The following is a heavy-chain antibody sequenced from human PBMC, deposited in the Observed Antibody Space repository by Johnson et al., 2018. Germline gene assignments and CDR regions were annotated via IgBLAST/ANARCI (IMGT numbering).Heavy chain of an antibody. V-gene: IGHV3-74*02. CDR2: THSVGRGT. CDR3: PRDVGWFDGFDS. Sequence: VQLVESGGGLRQPGGSLRLSCAASAFTVSSNYRNWVRLAPGKGLEWVSRTHSVGRGTCDADPGTGRFTIPIDNAKNTLDLQMTSLSAEDTAGYYCPRDVGWFDGFDSWGQGTMVTVSS. D-gene: IGHD3-3*01. J-gene: IGHJ3*02. CDR1: AFTVSSNY.